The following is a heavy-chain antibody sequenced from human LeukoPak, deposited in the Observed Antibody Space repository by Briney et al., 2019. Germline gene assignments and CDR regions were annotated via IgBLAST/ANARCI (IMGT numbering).Heavy chain of an antibody. CDR3: GRPTDNYDSSDYYLPFDP. CDR1: GFTVSSNY. J-gene: IGHJ5*02. Sequence: PGGSLRLSCAASGFTVSSNYMSWVRQAPGKGLEWVSAITGSGGRTYYAESVKGRFTISRDNSKNTLYLQMNSLRAEDTAVYYCGRPTDNYDSSDYYLPFDPWGQGTLVTVSS. CDR2: ITGSGGRT. D-gene: IGHD3-22*01. V-gene: IGHV3-53*01.